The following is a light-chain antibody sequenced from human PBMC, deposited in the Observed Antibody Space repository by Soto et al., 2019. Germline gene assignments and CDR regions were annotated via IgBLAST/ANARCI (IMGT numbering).Light chain of an antibody. V-gene: IGKV3-15*01. CDR3: QHYDSWPPTYT. Sequence: EVVMTQSPATLSVSPGDRATLSCRASQSAGTNLAWYQQRPGQTPRLLIHGTSTRATGVPARFSVSASGTEFTLSISSTQSEDFAVYYCQHYDSWPPTYTFGQGTKLEI. CDR1: QSAGTN. CDR2: GTS. J-gene: IGKJ2*01.